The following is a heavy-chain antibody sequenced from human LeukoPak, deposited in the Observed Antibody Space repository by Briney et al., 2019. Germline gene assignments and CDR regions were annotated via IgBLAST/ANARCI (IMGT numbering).Heavy chain of an antibody. CDR1: GGSISSGDYY. CDR3: ARQARVGNWFDP. J-gene: IGHJ5*02. Sequence: PSQTLSLTCTVSGGSISSGDYYWSWIRQPPGKGLEWIGYIYYSGSTNYNPSLKSRVTISVDTSKNQFSLKLSSVTAADTAVYYCARQARVGNWFDPWGQGTLVTVSS. V-gene: IGHV4-61*08. CDR2: IYYSGST. D-gene: IGHD1-26*01.